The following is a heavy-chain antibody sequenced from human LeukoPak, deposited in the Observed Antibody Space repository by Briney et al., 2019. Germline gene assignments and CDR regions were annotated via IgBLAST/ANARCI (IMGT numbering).Heavy chain of an antibody. Sequence: GGSLRLSCAASGFSFGTYAMTWVRQAPGKGLECVATISGSGGNTYYTDSVKGRFTISRDNSVHTLFLQMSSLRAEDTALYFCTKGGVVSGFDYWGRGVLVTVSS. CDR3: TKGGVVSGFDY. V-gene: IGHV3-23*01. CDR2: ISGSGGNT. D-gene: IGHD2-21*01. J-gene: IGHJ4*02. CDR1: GFSFGTYA.